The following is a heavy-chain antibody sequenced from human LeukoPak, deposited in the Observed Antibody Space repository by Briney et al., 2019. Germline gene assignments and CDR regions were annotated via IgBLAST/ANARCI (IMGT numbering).Heavy chain of an antibody. V-gene: IGHV3-23*01. CDR2: ISGSGGST. CDR3: AKRPRGNYLDPFDY. CDR1: GFTFSSYA. D-gene: IGHD3-10*01. Sequence: PGGSLRLSCAASGFTFSSYAMSWVRQAPGKGLEWVSGISGSGGSTYYADSVKGRFTISRDNSKNRLYLQMNSLRAEDTAVYYCAKRPRGNYLDPFDYWGQGTLSPSPQ. J-gene: IGHJ4*02.